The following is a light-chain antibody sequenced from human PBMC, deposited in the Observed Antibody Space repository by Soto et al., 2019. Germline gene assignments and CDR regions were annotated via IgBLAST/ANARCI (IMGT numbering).Light chain of an antibody. J-gene: IGKJ4*01. CDR1: RGFSSG. CDR3: QQYNRYSLT. CDR2: DAS. Sequence: DIQMTQSPSTLSASVGARVPITCGASRGFSSGLAWYQQKPGKAPKLLIYDASSLESGVPSRFSGSGSDTEFTLTINNLQPDDFATYRCQQYNRYSLTFGGGTKVEIK. V-gene: IGKV1-5*01.